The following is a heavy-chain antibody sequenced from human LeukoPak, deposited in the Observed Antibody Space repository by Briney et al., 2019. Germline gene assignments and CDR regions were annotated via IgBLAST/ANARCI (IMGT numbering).Heavy chain of an antibody. CDR3: ARHSPQWLLLLPDY. J-gene: IGHJ4*02. Sequence: GSALQISSKGSGSSFTSYWIGWVRQMPRKGREWMGIIYPGDSDTRYSPSFQGQVTISADKSISTAYLQWSSLKASDTAMYYCARHSPQWLLLLPDYWGQGTLVTVSS. D-gene: IGHD3-22*01. V-gene: IGHV5-51*01. CDR2: IYPGDSDT. CDR1: GSSFTSYW.